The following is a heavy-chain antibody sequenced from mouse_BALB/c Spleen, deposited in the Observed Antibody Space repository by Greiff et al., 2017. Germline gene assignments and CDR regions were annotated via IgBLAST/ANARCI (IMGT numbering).Heavy chain of an antibody. CDR2: ISYDGSN. V-gene: IGHV3-6*02. D-gene: IGHD2-3*01. CDR3: ASGDGYYSYWYFDV. Sequence: VQLKESGPGLVKPSQSLSLTCSVTGYSITSGYYWNWIRQFPGNKLEWMGYISYDGSNNYNPSLKNRISITRDTSKNQFFLKLNSVTTEDTATYYCASGDGYYSYWYFDVWGAGTTVTVSS. J-gene: IGHJ1*01. CDR1: GYSITSGYY.